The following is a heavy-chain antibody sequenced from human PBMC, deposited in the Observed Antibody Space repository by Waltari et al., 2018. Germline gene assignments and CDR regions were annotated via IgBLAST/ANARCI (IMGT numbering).Heavy chain of an antibody. CDR2: IDWDDDK. D-gene: IGHD6-13*01. Sequence: QITLKESGPALVKPTQTLTLTCTFSGFSLSTSGMRVSWIRQPPGKALEWLARIDWDDDKFYSTSLKTRLTISKDTSKNQVVLTMTNMDPVDTATYYCARSRIAAAGTTPVNFDYWGQGTLVTVSS. J-gene: IGHJ4*02. CDR3: ARSRIAAAGTTPVNFDY. V-gene: IGHV2-70*04. CDR1: GFSLSTSGMR.